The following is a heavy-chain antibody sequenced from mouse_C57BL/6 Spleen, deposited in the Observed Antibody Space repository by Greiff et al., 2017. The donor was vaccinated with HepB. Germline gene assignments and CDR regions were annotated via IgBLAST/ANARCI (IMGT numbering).Heavy chain of an antibody. D-gene: IGHD1-1*01. CDR2: IWSDGST. J-gene: IGHJ4*01. CDR3: ARHNYGSSHAMDY. Sequence: VQLQESGPGLVAPSQSLSITCTVSGFSLTSYGVHWVRQPPGKGLEWLVVIWSDGSTTYNSALKSRLSISKDNSKSQVFLKMNSLQTDDTAMYYCARHNYGSSHAMDYWGQGTSVTVSS. CDR1: GFSLTSYG. V-gene: IGHV2-6-1*01.